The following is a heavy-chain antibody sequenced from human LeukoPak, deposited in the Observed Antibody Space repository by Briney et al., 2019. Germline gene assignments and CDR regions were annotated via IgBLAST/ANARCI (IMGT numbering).Heavy chain of an antibody. CDR3: ATRDGYNTHAFDI. CDR1: GYTLTELS. D-gene: IGHD5-24*01. J-gene: IGHJ3*02. V-gene: IGHV1-24*01. Sequence: ASVTVSCKVSGYTLTELSMHWVRQAPGKGLEWMGGFDPEDGETIYAQKFQGRVTMTEDTSTDTAYMELSSLRSEDTAVYYCATRDGYNTHAFDIWGQGTMVTVSS. CDR2: FDPEDGET.